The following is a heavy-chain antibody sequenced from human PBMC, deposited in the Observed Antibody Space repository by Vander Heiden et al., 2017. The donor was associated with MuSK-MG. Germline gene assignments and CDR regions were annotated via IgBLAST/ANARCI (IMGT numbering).Heavy chain of an antibody. CDR3: ARGYDFWSGSYYFDY. CDR2: IYYSGST. CDR1: GGSINRGGYY. Sequence: QMQLQESGTGLVKPSQTLSLTCTVSGGSINRGGYYWGWIRQHPGKGLEWIGYIYYSGSTYYNPSLKSRVTISVDTSKNQFSLKLSSVTAADTAVYYCARGYDFWSGSYYFDYWGQGTLVTVSS. V-gene: IGHV4-31*03. D-gene: IGHD3-3*01. J-gene: IGHJ4*02.